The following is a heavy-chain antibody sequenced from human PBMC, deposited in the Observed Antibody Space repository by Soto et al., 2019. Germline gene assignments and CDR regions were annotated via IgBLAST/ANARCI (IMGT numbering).Heavy chain of an antibody. CDR2: IYWDDDK. D-gene: IGHD3-22*01. Sequence: QITLKESGPPLVKPTQTLTLTCTFSGFSLSTSGVGVGWIRQPPGKALEWLALIYWDDDKRYSPSLKSRLTLTKDTSKNQVVLTMTNMDPVDTATYYCAHRKLYYDRRAYYFDYWGQGTLVTVSS. CDR1: GFSLSTSGVG. CDR3: AHRKLYYDRRAYYFDY. V-gene: IGHV2-5*02. J-gene: IGHJ4*02.